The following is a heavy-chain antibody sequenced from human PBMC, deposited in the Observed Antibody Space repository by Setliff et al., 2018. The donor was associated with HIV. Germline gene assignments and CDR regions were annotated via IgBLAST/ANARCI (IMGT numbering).Heavy chain of an antibody. V-gene: IGHV4-38-2*02. D-gene: IGHD6-13*01. CDR1: GYSISSGYY. J-gene: IGHJ5*02. CDR2: IYHSGST. CDR3: ARDIQAAGTGWFDP. Sequence: PSETLSLTCAVSGYSISSGYYRGWIRQPPGKGLEWIGSIYHSGSTYYNPSLKSRVTISLDTSKNQFSLKLSSVTAADTAVYYCARDIQAAGTGWFDPWGQGTLVTVS.